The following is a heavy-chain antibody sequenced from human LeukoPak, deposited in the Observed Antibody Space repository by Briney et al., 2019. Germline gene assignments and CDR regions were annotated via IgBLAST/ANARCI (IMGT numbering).Heavy chain of an antibody. J-gene: IGHJ4*02. CDR1: GFTVSSHY. D-gene: IGHD3-16*01. CDR2: LYSDGTT. V-gene: IGHV3-66*01. Sequence: GGSLRLSCAASGFTVSSHYMNWVRQAPGKGLQWVSVLYSDGTTYYADSVKGRFTISRDNAKNSLYLQMNSLRAEDTAVYYCAREYLGGRFDYWGQGTLVTVSS. CDR3: AREYLGGRFDY.